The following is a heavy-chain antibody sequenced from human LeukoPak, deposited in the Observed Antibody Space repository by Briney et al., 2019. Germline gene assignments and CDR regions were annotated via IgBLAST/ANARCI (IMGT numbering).Heavy chain of an antibody. V-gene: IGHV3-23*01. D-gene: IGHD3-10*01. CDR1: GFTFSSYA. J-gene: IGHJ4*02. CDR2: ISGSGGST. Sequence: PGGSLRLSCAASGFTFSSYAMSWVRQAPGKGLEWVSAISGSGGSTYYADSVKGRFTNSRDNAKNSLYLQMTSLRAEDTAVYYCASSGVLLWFGEYFDYWGQGTLVTVSS. CDR3: ASSGVLLWFGEYFDY.